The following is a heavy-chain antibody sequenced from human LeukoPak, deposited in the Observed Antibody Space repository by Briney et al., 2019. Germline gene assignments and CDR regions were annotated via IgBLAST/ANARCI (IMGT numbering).Heavy chain of an antibody. CDR2: ISSSSSYI. J-gene: IGHJ4*02. Sequence: PGGSLRLSCADSGFTFSSYSMNWVRQAPGKGLEWVSSISSSSSYIYYADSVKGRFTISRDNAKNSLYLQMNSLRAEDTAVYYCARKYGTIAVAGTGIDYWGQGTLVTVSS. CDR3: ARKYGTIAVAGTGIDY. D-gene: IGHD6-19*01. CDR1: GFTFSSYS. V-gene: IGHV3-21*01.